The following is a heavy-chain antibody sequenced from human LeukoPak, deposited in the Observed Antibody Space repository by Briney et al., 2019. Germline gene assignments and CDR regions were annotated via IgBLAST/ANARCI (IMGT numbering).Heavy chain of an antibody. CDR1: GFTFSRHW. CDR3: IRALSGSEDY. Sequence: GRSLRLSCAASGFTFSRHWMHWVRQAPGKGLVWVSRTNSDETTIDYADSVKGRFTISRDNVKNTVYLQMNSLRAEDTAVYYCIRALSGSEDYWGQGTLVTVSS. CDR2: TNSDETTI. V-gene: IGHV3-74*01. J-gene: IGHJ4*02. D-gene: IGHD2-21*01.